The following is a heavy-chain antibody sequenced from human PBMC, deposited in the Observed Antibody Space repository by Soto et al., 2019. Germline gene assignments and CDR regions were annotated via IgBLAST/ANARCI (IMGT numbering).Heavy chain of an antibody. CDR1: GDSVTSNVW. CDR2: VFYTGRA. V-gene: IGHV4-61*01. CDR3: ARDGDGRMTTNPYYYNGMDV. J-gene: IGHJ6*02. Sequence: SETLSLTCAVSGDSVTSNVWWSWIRQPPGKGLEWIGYVFYTGRANYNASLKSRVSISLDTSNYQFSLKLSSVTAADTAVYYCARDGDGRMTTNPYYYNGMDVWGPGTTVTVSS. D-gene: IGHD4-4*01.